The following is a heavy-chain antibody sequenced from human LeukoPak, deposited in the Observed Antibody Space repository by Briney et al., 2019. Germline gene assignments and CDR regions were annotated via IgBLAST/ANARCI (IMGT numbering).Heavy chain of an antibody. J-gene: IGHJ4*02. D-gene: IGHD2-21*02. CDR2: ISGSGGST. CDR3: AKDLEHIVVVTANFDY. V-gene: IGHV3-23*01. CDR1: GFTFSSYA. Sequence: GGSLRLSCAASGFTFSSYAMSWVRQAPGKGLEWVSAISGSGGSTYYADSVKGRFTISRDNSKNTLYLQMNSLRAEDTAVYYCAKDLEHIVVVTANFDYWGQGTLLTVSS.